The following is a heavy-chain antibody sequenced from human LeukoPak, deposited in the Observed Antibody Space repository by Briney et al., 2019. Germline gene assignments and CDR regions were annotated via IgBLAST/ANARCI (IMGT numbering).Heavy chain of an antibody. CDR1: GFTFSSYW. J-gene: IGHJ4*02. CDR2: IKQDGSEK. D-gene: IGHD3-10*01. V-gene: IGHV3-7*01. Sequence: TGGSLRLSCAASGFTFSSYWMSWVRQAPGKGLEWVANIKQDGSEKYYVDSVKGRFTISRDNAKNSLYLQMNSLRAEDTAVYYCARGLRLRGVIPDAIDYWGQGTLVTVSS. CDR3: ARGLRLRGVIPDAIDY.